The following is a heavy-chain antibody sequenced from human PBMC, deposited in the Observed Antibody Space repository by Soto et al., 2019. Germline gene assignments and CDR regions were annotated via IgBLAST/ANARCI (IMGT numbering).Heavy chain of an antibody. CDR3: ARGVLVQKFRHSYGYTY. J-gene: IGHJ4*02. Sequence: GSSVKVSCKASGYTFTSYDINWVRQATGQGLEWMGWMNPNSGNTGYAQKFQGRVTMTRNTSISTAYMELSSLRSEDTAVYYCARGVLVQKFRHSYGYTYCGQGTLVTVSS. V-gene: IGHV1-8*01. CDR2: MNPNSGNT. CDR1: GYTFTSYD. D-gene: IGHD5-18*01.